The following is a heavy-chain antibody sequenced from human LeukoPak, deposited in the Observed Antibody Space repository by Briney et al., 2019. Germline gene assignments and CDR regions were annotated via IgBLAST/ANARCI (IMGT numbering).Heavy chain of an antibody. Sequence: SETLSLTCAVYGGSFSGYYWSWIRQPPGKGLEWIGEINHSGSTNYNPSLKSRVIISVDTSKNQFSLKLSSVTAADTAVYYCARAGYSYGYSYYYMDVWGKGTTVTVSS. CDR3: ARAGYSYGYSYYYMDV. D-gene: IGHD5-18*01. CDR2: INHSGST. CDR1: GGSFSGYY. V-gene: IGHV4-34*01. J-gene: IGHJ6*03.